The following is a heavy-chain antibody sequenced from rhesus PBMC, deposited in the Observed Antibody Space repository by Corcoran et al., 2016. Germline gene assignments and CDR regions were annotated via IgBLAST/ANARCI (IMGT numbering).Heavy chain of an antibody. CDR1: GFTFSAYY. D-gene: IGHD4-29*01. CDR3: TRDDGSTEPFDY. Sequence: EVQLVESGGGLVQPGGSLRLSCAASGFTFSAYYMSWVRQAPGKGLEWVSSISSASSYIYYADSVKGRFTISRDNAKNSLSLQMNSLKTEDTAVYYCTRDDGSTEPFDYWGQGVLVTVSS. V-gene: IGHV3S16*01. J-gene: IGHJ4*01. CDR2: ISSASSYI.